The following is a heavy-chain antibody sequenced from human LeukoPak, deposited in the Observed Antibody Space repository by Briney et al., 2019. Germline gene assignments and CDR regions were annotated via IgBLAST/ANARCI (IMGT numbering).Heavy chain of an antibody. D-gene: IGHD6-19*01. CDR1: GYTFTGYY. J-gene: IGHJ4*02. CDR2: INPNSGGT. CDR3: ARGSGYSSGWYRS. Sequence: GASVKVSCKASGYTFTGYYMHWVRQAPGQGLEWMGWINPNSGGTNYAQKFQGRVTMTRDTSISTAYMELSRLRSDDTAVYYCARGSGYSSGWYRSWGQGTLVTVSS. V-gene: IGHV1-2*02.